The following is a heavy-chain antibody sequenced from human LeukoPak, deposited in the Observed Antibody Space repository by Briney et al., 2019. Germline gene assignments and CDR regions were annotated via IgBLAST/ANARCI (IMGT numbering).Heavy chain of an antibody. CDR2: IIPLFGTA. V-gene: IGHV1-69*01. D-gene: IGHD3-22*01. J-gene: IGHJ4*02. Sequence: SVKVSCKASGGTFSSYAIGWVRQAPGQGLEWMGGIIPLFGTANYAQKFQGRVTITPDESTSTDYMELSSLRSEDTAVYYCARGPRNVDYYDSSGLWDWGQGTLVTVSS. CDR3: ARGPRNVDYYDSSGLWD. CDR1: GGTFSSYA.